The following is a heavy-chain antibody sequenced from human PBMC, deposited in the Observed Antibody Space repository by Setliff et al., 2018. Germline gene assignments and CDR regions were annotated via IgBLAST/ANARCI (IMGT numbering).Heavy chain of an antibody. D-gene: IGHD3-3*01. CDR3: ARMSGFQYMDV. CDR2: IYHSGSI. CDR1: GGSFSDYY. J-gene: IGHJ6*03. Sequence: PSETLSLTCAASGGSFSDYYWTWVRQPPGKGLEWIGEIYHSGSINYNPSLKSRVTISLDTSNNQFSLSLSSVTAADTAVYYCARMSGFQYMDVWGKGTTVTVSS. V-gene: IGHV4-34*01.